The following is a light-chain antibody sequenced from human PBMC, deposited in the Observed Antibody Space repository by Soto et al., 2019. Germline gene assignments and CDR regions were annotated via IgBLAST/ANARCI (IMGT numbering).Light chain of an antibody. CDR3: QQFGGSVT. J-gene: IGKJ5*01. Sequence: EIVLQSSPATLSLSPGARAPLSGRASQSVSNNYLAWYQQKPGQAPRLLIFGASTRATGIPARFSGSGSGTDFTLTINRLEPDDFAVYYRQQFGGSVTVGQGTRLEI. CDR1: QSVSNNY. CDR2: GAS. V-gene: IGKV3-20*01.